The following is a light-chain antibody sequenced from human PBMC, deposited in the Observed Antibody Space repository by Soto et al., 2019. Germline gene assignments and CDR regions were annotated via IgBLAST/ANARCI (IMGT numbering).Light chain of an antibody. CDR3: QQRSNWPIT. Sequence: EIVLTQSPATLSLSPGERATISCMASQSLSSYLAWYQQNPGQAPRLLLYDASHRATGIPARFSASGSGTDLTLTISSLEPEDFAVYYCQQRSNWPITFGQGTRLEIK. V-gene: IGKV3-11*01. CDR2: DAS. CDR1: QSLSSY. J-gene: IGKJ5*01.